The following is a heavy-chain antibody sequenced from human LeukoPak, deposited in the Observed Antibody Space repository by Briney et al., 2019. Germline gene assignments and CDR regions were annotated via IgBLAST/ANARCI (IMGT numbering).Heavy chain of an antibody. V-gene: IGHV3-30*04. CDR2: ISYHGRDQ. Sequence: GGSLRLSCAASGFIFSTYAMHWVRQAPGKGLEWVAVISYHGRDQYYADSVKGRFTISRDNSKSTLSLQMNSLRAEDTAVYYCARQDCSSGSSYNDYWGQGTLVTVSS. D-gene: IGHD2-2*02. CDR3: ARQDCSSGSSYNDY. J-gene: IGHJ4*02. CDR1: GFIFSTYA.